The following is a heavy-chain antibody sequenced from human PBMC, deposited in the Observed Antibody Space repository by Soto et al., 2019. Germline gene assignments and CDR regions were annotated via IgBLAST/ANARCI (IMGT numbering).Heavy chain of an antibody. Sequence: SETLSLTCAVYGGSFSGYYWSWIRQPPGKGLEWIGEINHSGSTNYNPSLKSRVTISVDTSKNQFSLKLSSVTAADTAVYYCARGGDSSSWFYFDYWGQGTLVTVSS. V-gene: IGHV4-34*01. CDR3: ARGGDSSSWFYFDY. CDR2: INHSGST. D-gene: IGHD6-13*01. J-gene: IGHJ4*02. CDR1: GGSFSGYY.